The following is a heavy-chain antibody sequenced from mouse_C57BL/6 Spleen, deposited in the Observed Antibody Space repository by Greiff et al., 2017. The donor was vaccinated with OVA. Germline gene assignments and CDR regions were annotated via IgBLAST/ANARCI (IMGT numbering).Heavy chain of an antibody. CDR3: ARHEGYPDAMDY. Sequence: EVHLVESGGDLVKPGGSLKLSCAASGFTFSSYGMSWVRQTPDKRLEWVATISSGGSYTYYPDSVKGRFTISRDNAKNTLYLQMSSLKSEDTAMYYCARHEGYPDAMDYWGQGTSVTVSS. D-gene: IGHD2-14*01. V-gene: IGHV5-6*01. CDR2: ISSGGSYT. CDR1: GFTFSSYG. J-gene: IGHJ4*01.